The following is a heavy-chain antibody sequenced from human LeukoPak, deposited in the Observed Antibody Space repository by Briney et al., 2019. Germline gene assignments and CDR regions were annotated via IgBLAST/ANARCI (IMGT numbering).Heavy chain of an antibody. J-gene: IGHJ4*02. CDR3: AKMSIVGAILYYFDY. Sequence: GGSLRLSCAAPGFTFSSYAMSWVRQAPGKGLEWVSAISGSGGSTYYADSVKGRFTISRDNSKNTLYLQMNSLRAEDTAVYYCAKMSIVGAILYYFDYWGQGTLVTVSS. CDR1: GFTFSSYA. CDR2: ISGSGGST. V-gene: IGHV3-23*01. D-gene: IGHD1-26*01.